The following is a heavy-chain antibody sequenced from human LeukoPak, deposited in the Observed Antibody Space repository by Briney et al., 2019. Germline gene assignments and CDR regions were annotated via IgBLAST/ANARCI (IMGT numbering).Heavy chain of an antibody. Sequence: SQTLSLTCAVSGGSISSGGYSWSWLRQPPGKGLEWIGYIYHSGSTYYNPSLKSRVTISVDRSKNQFSLKLSSVTAADTAVYYCARVGYDSSGYYSENWGQGTLVTVSS. J-gene: IGHJ4*02. CDR1: GGSISSGGYS. CDR3: ARVGYDSSGYYSEN. D-gene: IGHD3-22*01. CDR2: IYHSGST. V-gene: IGHV4-30-2*01.